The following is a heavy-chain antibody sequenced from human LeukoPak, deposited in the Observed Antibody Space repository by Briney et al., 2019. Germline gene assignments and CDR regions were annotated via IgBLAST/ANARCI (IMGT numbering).Heavy chain of an antibody. CDR3: ARDPRPYYDILTGYSYYFDY. CDR1: GFTFSSYS. Sequence: GGSLRLSCAASGFTFSSYSMNWVRQAPGKGLEWVSSISSSSSYIYYADSVKGRFTISRDNAKNSLYLQMNSLRAEDTAVYYCARDPRPYYDILTGYSYYFDYWGQGTLVTVSS. J-gene: IGHJ4*02. V-gene: IGHV3-21*01. D-gene: IGHD3-9*01. CDR2: ISSSSSYI.